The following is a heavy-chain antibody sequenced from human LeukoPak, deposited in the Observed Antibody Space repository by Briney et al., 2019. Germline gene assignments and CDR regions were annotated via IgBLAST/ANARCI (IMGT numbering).Heavy chain of an antibody. CDR2: INPNSGGT. J-gene: IGHJ4*02. CDR3: ARGLPRSSWYTGSDY. Sequence: ASVKVSCKASGYTFTGYYMHWVRQAPGQGLEWMGWINPNSGGTNYAQKFQGRVTMTRDTSISTAYMELSRLRSDDTAVYYCARGLPRSSWYTGSDYWGQGTLVTVSS. V-gene: IGHV1-2*02. CDR1: GYTFTGYY. D-gene: IGHD6-13*01.